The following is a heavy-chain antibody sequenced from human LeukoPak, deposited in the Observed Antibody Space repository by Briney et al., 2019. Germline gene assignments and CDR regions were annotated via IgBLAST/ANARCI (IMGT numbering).Heavy chain of an antibody. CDR2: INPSGTGT. CDR3: AVTVITSLTSGVPNWFDP. V-gene: IGHV1-46*01. Sequence: ASVKVSCKASGYTITNNYMHWVRQAPGQGLEWMGVINPSGTGTSYAQKFQGRVTMTRDMSTSTVYMELSSLRSEDTAVYYCAVTVITSLTSGVPNWFDPWGQGTLVTVSS. D-gene: IGHD4-17*01. J-gene: IGHJ5*02. CDR1: GYTITNNY.